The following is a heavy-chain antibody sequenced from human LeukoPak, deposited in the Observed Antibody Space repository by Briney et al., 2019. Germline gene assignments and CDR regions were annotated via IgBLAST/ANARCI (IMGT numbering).Heavy chain of an antibody. CDR1: GFSFGSYA. D-gene: IGHD6-19*01. CDR2: ISGRGGST. J-gene: IGHJ4*02. Sequence: GGSLRLSCAASGFSFGSYAMSWVRQAPGKGLEWVSAISGRGGSTYYSDSVKGRFTISRDNSKNTLYLQMNSLRAEDTAVYYCAKDRGSGWPQFDYWGQGTLVTVSS. CDR3: AKDRGSGWPQFDY. V-gene: IGHV3-23*01.